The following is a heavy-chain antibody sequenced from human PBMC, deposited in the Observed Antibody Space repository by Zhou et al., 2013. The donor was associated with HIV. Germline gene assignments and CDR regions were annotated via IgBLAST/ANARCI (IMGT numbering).Heavy chain of an antibody. J-gene: IGHJ6*02. Sequence: QVQLVQSGAEVKKPGASVKVSCKASGYTFTDYFIQWVRQAPGQGLEWMGWMNPKSGGTNYAQKFQGRVSMASDTSMSTAYMELSGLRSDDTAVYFCASHLILASTNRDNYGMDVWGQGTTVTVSS. V-gene: IGHV1-2*02. CDR3: ASHLILASTNRDNYGMDV. CDR2: MNPKSGGT. D-gene: IGHD3-16*01. CDR1: GYTFTDYF.